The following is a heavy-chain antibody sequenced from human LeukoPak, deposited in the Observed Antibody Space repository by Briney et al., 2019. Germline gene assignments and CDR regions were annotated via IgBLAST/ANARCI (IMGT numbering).Heavy chain of an antibody. CDR1: GYTFTSYY. V-gene: IGHV1-46*01. Sequence: ASVKVSCKASGYTFTSYYMHWVRQAPGQGLEWMGIINPSGGSTSYAQKLQGRVTMTRDTSTSTVYMELSSLRSEDTAVYYCARDPIAVAGTGGFDYWGQGTLVTVSS. J-gene: IGHJ4*02. CDR3: ARDPIAVAGTGGFDY. CDR2: INPSGGST. D-gene: IGHD6-19*01.